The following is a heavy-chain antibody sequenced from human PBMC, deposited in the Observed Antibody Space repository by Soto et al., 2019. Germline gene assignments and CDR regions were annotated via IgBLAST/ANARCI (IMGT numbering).Heavy chain of an antibody. V-gene: IGHV1-2*02. J-gene: IGHJ1*01. CDR2: INPHDGGT. Sequence: GASVKVSCKASGYTFTDFFVHWVRQAPGQGLEWMGWINPHDGGTKYAQKFQGRVTMTWDTSISTAFTELKGLRPDDTAIYFCARAGSFGVDEYFQYWGEGSLVTVSS. CDR1: GYTFTDFF. CDR3: ARAGSFGVDEYFQY. D-gene: IGHD3-3*02.